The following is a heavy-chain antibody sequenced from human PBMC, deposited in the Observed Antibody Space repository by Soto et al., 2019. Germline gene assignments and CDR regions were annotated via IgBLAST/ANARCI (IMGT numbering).Heavy chain of an antibody. Sequence: ASVKVSCKASGFIFTGYYIHWVRQAPGQGLEWMGWIKSNGGDPKYAQKFQDRVTMTRDTSMNTVYMELSSLRSDDSAVYYCARDERSYGELTFDYWGQGTLVTVSS. CDR3: ARDERSYGELTFDY. CDR1: GFIFTGYY. D-gene: IGHD3-16*01. J-gene: IGHJ4*02. CDR2: IKSNGGDP. V-gene: IGHV1-2*02.